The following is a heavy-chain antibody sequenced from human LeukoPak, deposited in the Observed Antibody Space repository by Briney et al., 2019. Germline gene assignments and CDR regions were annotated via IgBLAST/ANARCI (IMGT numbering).Heavy chain of an antibody. V-gene: IGHV4-59*08. Sequence: SETLSLTCTVSGGSISSYYWSWIRQPPGKGLEWIGYIYYSGSTNYNPSLKSRVTISVDTSKNQFSLKLSSVTAADTAVYYCATRHPPLLRYFDWLLYYYYMDVWGKGTTATISS. J-gene: IGHJ6*03. CDR3: ATRHPPLLRYFDWLLYYYYMDV. CDR2: IYYSGST. CDR1: GGSISSYY. D-gene: IGHD3-9*01.